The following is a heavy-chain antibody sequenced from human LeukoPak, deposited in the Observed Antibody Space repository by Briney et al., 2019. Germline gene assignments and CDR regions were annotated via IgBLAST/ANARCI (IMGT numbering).Heavy chain of an antibody. J-gene: IGHJ4*02. CDR3: ARSQLCSSTSCRVNFDY. D-gene: IGHD2-2*01. Sequence: SETLSLTCTVSGGSISSSNYFWGWIRQPPGKGLEWIGYIYHSGSTYYNPSLKSRVTISVDRSKNQFSLKLSSVTAADTAVYCCARSQLCSSTSCRVNFDYWGQGTLVTVSS. V-gene: IGHV4-39*07. CDR2: IYHSGST. CDR1: GGSISSSNYF.